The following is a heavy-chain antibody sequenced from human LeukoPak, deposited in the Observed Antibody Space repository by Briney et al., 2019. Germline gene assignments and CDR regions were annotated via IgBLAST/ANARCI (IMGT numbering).Heavy chain of an antibody. Sequence: PGGSLRLSCAASGFTFDDYAMHWVRQAPGKGLEWVSGISWNSGSIGYADSVKGRFTISRDNAKNSLYLQMNSLRAEDTALYYCAKDSGYDSRLVFDYWGQGTLVTVSS. CDR2: ISWNSGSI. V-gene: IGHV3-9*01. D-gene: IGHD5-12*01. CDR3: AKDSGYDSRLVFDY. J-gene: IGHJ4*02. CDR1: GFTFDDYA.